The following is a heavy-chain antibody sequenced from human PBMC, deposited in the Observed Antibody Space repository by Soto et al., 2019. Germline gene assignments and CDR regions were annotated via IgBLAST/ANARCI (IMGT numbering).Heavy chain of an antibody. V-gene: IGHV3-66*01. CDR3: ARDGGIAAAGLPEDAFDI. J-gene: IGHJ3*02. D-gene: IGHD6-13*01. CDR2: IYSGGST. Sequence: GSLRLSCAASGFTVSSNYISWVRQAPGKGLEWVSVIYSGGSTYYADSVKGRFTISRDNSKNTLYLQMNSLRAEDTAVYYCARDGGIAAAGLPEDAFDIWGQGTMVTVSS. CDR1: GFTVSSNY.